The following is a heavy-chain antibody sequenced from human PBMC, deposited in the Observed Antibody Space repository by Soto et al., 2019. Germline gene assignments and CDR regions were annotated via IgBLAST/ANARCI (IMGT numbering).Heavy chain of an antibody. J-gene: IGHJ4*02. D-gene: IGHD5-12*01. Sequence: SETLSLTCTVPGGSISSYYWSWIRQPPGKGLEWIGYIYYSGSTNYNPSLKSRVTISVDTSKNQFSLQLNSVTPEDAAVYYCANDPGYSLDYWGQGTQVTVSS. CDR1: GGSISSYY. V-gene: IGHV4-59*12. CDR3: ANDPGYSLDY. CDR2: IYYSGST.